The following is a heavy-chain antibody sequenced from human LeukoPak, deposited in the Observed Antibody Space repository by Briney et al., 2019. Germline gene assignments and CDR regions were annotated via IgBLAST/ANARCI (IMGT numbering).Heavy chain of an antibody. CDR3: TTDSSYRITMVRGVIIKMKDLDY. D-gene: IGHD3-10*01. CDR1: GFTFSNAW. Sequence: GGPLRLSCAASGFTFSNAWMSWVRQAPGKGLEWVGRIKSKTDGGTTDYAAPVKGRFTISRDDSKNTLYLQMNSLKTEDTAVYYCTTDSSYRITMVRGVIIKMKDLDYWGQGTLVTVSS. CDR2: IKSKTDGGTT. V-gene: IGHV3-15*01. J-gene: IGHJ4*02.